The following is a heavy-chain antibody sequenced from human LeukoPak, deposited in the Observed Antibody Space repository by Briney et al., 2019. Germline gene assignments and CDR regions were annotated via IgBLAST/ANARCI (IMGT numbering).Heavy chain of an antibody. CDR2: IYYSGST. J-gene: IGHJ6*03. V-gene: IGHV4-59*01. Sequence: SETLSLTCTVSGGSISIYHWSWLRQPPGKGLEWIGYIYYSGSTNYNPSLKSRVTISVDTSKNQFSLKLSSVTAADTAVYYCARDLAPGNSYYYYYYMDVWGKGTTVTVSS. D-gene: IGHD6-13*01. CDR1: GGSISIYH. CDR3: ARDLAPGNSYYYYYYMDV.